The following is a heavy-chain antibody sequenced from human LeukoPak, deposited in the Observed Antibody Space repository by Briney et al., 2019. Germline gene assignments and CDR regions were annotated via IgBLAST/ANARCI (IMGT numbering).Heavy chain of an antibody. CDR1: GYSISSGHY. Sequence: SETLSLTCTVSGYSISSGHYWGWIRQPPGKGLEWIGSIHHSGSTYYNPSLKSRVTISVDTSKNQFSLKLSSVTAADTAVYYCARYGFGEPIDYWGQGTLVTVSS. D-gene: IGHD3-10*01. V-gene: IGHV4-38-2*02. J-gene: IGHJ4*02. CDR3: ARYGFGEPIDY. CDR2: IHHSGST.